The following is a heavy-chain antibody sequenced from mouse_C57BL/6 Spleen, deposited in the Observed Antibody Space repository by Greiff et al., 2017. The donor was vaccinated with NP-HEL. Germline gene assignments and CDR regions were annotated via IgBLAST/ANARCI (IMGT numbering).Heavy chain of an antibody. J-gene: IGHJ1*03. CDR1: GFTFSDYY. CDR2: ISNGGGST. Sequence: DVQLQESGGGLVQPGGSLKLSCAASGFTFSDYYMYWVRQTPEKRLEWVAYISNGGGSTYYPDTVKGRFTISRDNAKNTLYLQMSRLKSEDTAMYYCARLRGLDWYFDVWGTGTTVTVSS. D-gene: IGHD3-2*02. V-gene: IGHV5-12*01. CDR3: ARLRGLDWYFDV.